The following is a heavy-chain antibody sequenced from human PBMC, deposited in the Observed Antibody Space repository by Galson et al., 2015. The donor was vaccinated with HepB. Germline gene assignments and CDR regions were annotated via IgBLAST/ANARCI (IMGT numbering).Heavy chain of an antibody. J-gene: IGHJ4*02. CDR1: GYTFTSHG. V-gene: IGHV1-18*01. Sequence: SVKVSCKASGYTFTSHGITWVRQAPGQGLEWMGWIFAYNGDTNYAQNLQGRVTMTTDTATSTAYMELRSLRSDDTAVYYCGRDLGSGSYSDYWGQGTLVTVSS. CDR3: GRDLGSGSYSDY. CDR2: IFAYNGDT. D-gene: IGHD1-26*01.